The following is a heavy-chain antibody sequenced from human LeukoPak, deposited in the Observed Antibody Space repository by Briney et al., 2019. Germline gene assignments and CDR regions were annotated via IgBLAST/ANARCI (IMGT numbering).Heavy chain of an antibody. CDR3: ARGGPYESDGIVTWYFDL. J-gene: IGHJ2*01. CDR2: IYYSGST. Sequence: PSETLSLTCTVSGGSISSSSYYWGWIRQPPGKGLEWIGSIYYSGSTYYNPSLKSRVTISVDTSTNQFSLKLSSVTAADTAVYYCARGGPYESDGIVTWYFDLWGRGTLVTVSS. V-gene: IGHV4-39*07. D-gene: IGHD3-22*01. CDR1: GGSISSSSYY.